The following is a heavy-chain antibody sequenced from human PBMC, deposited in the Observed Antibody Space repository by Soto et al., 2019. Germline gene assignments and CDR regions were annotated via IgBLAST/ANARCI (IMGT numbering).Heavy chain of an antibody. CDR3: ASGCGGDCGVYY. Sequence: LCGGSISSGGYYWSWIRQHPGKGLEWIGYIYYSGSTYYNPSLKSRVTISVDTSKNQFSLKLSSVTAADTAVYYCASGCGGDCGVYYWGQGTLVTVSS. D-gene: IGHD2-21*02. CDR1: GGSISSGGYY. CDR2: IYYSGST. J-gene: IGHJ4*02. V-gene: IGHV4-31*02.